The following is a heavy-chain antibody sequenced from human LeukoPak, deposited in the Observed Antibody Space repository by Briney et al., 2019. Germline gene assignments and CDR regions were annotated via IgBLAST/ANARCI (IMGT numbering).Heavy chain of an antibody. V-gene: IGHV3-30-3*01. CDR1: GFTFSSYS. D-gene: IGHD2-2*01. CDR3: ARPSSTSWSSGWYFDL. J-gene: IGHJ2*01. Sequence: GKSLRLSCAASGFTFSSYSMHWVRQAPGKGLEWLAIISYDGSNQYYGDSVKGRFTISRDNSKNTLYLQMSSLRPEDTAVYYCARPSSTSWSSGWYFDLWGRGTLVSVSS. CDR2: ISYDGSNQ.